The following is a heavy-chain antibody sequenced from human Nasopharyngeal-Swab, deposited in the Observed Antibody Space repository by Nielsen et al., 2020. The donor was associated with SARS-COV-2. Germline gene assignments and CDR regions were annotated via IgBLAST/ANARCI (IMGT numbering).Heavy chain of an antibody. V-gene: IGHV3-21*01. CDR3: ARTRYYDSSGYYPDY. CDR2: ISSRSGYI. CDR1: GFTFSSYA. D-gene: IGHD3-22*01. Sequence: GESLKISCTASGFTFSSYAMSWVRQAPGKGLEWVSSISSRSGYIYYADSVEGRFTISRDNAKNSLYLQMHSLRAEDTAVYYCARTRYYDSSGYYPDYWGQGTLVTVSS. J-gene: IGHJ4*02.